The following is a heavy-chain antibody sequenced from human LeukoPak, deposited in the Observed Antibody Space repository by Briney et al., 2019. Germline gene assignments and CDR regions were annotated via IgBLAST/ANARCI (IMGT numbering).Heavy chain of an antibody. J-gene: IGHJ4*02. CDR3: AREGGSGWSAVDY. CDR2: ISGYNGNT. D-gene: IGHD6-19*01. V-gene: IGHV1-18*01. Sequence: ASVRVSCKASGYTFTSYGISWVRQAPGQGLEWMGWISGYNGNTIYGQKLQGRVTMTTGTSTSTAYMELRSLRSDDTAVYYCAREGGSGWSAVDYWGQGTLVTASS. CDR1: GYTFTSYG.